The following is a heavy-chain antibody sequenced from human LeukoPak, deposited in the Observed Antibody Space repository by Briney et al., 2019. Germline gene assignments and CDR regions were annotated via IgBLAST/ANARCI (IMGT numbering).Heavy chain of an antibody. CDR2: IFHTGST. V-gene: IGHV4-59*01. D-gene: IGHD2-2*01. Sequence: PSETLSLTCPVSGDSITNSYWTWIRQPPGKGLEYIAYIFHTGSTDYNPSLKGRATISLDTSKNQFSLKLTSVTSADTAVYYCAREYCTRTNCYDYFDYWGQGTLVTVSS. CDR1: GDSITNSY. CDR3: AREYCTRTNCYDYFDY. J-gene: IGHJ4*02.